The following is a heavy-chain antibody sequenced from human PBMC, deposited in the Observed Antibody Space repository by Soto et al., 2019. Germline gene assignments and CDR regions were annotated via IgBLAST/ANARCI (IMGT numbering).Heavy chain of an antibody. CDR2: IIPIFGTA. Sequence: GASVKVSCKASGGTFSSYAISWVRQAPGQGLEWMGGIIPIFGTANYAQKFQGRVTITADESTSTAYMELSSLSAADTAVYYCARSFMVPVDYFDSWGQGTLVTVSS. V-gene: IGHV1-69*13. CDR1: GGTFSSYA. J-gene: IGHJ4*02. CDR3: ARSFMVPVDYFDS. D-gene: IGHD3-10*01.